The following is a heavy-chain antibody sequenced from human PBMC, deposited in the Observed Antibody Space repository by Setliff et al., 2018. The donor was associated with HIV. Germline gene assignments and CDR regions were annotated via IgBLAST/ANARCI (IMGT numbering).Heavy chain of an antibody. CDR3: ARGGKIAAAGGIFDY. CDR1: GDSVSSNSAT. V-gene: IGHV6-1*01. D-gene: IGHD6-13*01. CDR2: TYYRSKFYN. Sequence: SQTLSLTCAISGDSVSSNSATWNWIRLPPSRGLEWLGRTYYRSKFYNDYAVSVKSRIIINPDTSKNQFSLQLNSLTPEDTAVYYCARGGKIAAAGGIFDYWGQGTLVTAPQ. J-gene: IGHJ4*02.